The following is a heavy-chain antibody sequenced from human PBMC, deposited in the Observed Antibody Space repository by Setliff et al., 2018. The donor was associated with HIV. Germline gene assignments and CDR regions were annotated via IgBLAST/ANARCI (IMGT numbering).Heavy chain of an antibody. CDR2: LFYGGST. Sequence: SETLSLTCAVSGYSISSGYYWGWIRQPPGKGLEWMGSLFYGGSTHYTPSLKSRVSISVDTSKNQFSLRLSSVTAADTAVYYCARFDDNGYWVDLWGQGTLVTVSS. V-gene: IGHV4-38-2*01. D-gene: IGHD3-22*01. J-gene: IGHJ4*02. CDR3: ARFDDNGYWVDL. CDR1: GYSISSGYY.